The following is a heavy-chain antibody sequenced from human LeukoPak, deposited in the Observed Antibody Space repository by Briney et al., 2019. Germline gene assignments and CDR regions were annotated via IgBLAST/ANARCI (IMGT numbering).Heavy chain of an antibody. J-gene: IGHJ4*02. CDR3: ARGDITIFGVVPY. V-gene: IGHV3-21*01. CDR2: ISSSSSYI. Sequence: PGGSLRLSCAASGFTFSSYSMNWVRQAPGKGLEWVSSISSSSSYIYYADSVKGRFTISRGNAKNSLYLQMNSLRAEDTAVYYCARGDITIFGVVPYWGQGALVTVSS. D-gene: IGHD3-3*01. CDR1: GFTFSSYS.